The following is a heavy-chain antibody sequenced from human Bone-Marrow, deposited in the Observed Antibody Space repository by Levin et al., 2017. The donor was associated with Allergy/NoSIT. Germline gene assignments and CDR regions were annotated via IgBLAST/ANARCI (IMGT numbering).Heavy chain of an antibody. Sequence: SETLSLTCTVSGGSISSSSYYWGWIRQPPGKGLEWIGSIYYSGSTYYNPSLKSRVTISVDTSKNQFSLKLSSVTAADTAVYYCARHDRAARALNWFDPWGQGTLVTVSS. D-gene: IGHD6-6*01. CDR2: IYYSGST. V-gene: IGHV4-39*01. CDR3: ARHDRAARALNWFDP. J-gene: IGHJ5*02. CDR1: GGSISSSSYY.